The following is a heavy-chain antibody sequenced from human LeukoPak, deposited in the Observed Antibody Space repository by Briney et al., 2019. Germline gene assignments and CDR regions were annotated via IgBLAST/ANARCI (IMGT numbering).Heavy chain of an antibody. CDR1: GGSISSSSYY. CDR2: IYTGGST. J-gene: IGHJ3*01. D-gene: IGHD3-10*01. V-gene: IGHV3-66*01. CDR3: ARVNRYYGSGTYYHDAFDV. Sequence: ETLSLTCTVSGGSISSSSYYWGWIRQAPGKGLEWVSVIYTGGSTYYADSVKGRFTISRDISKNTLYLQMNNLRAEDTAVYYCARVNRYYGSGTYYHDAFDVWGRGTMVTVSS.